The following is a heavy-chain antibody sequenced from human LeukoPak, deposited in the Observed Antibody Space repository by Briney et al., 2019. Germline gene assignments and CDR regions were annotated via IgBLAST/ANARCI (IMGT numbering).Heavy chain of an antibody. D-gene: IGHD6-6*01. Sequence: GGSLRLSCAASGFTFTNFGMHWVRQAPGQGLEWVAVTWYDGGNKYYADSVKGRFTISRDNSKNTLDLQMNRLRAEDTAVYYCARDPPSAYTSPWFYFDYWGQGTLVTVSS. CDR2: TWYDGGNK. CDR1: GFTFTNFG. J-gene: IGHJ4*02. CDR3: ARDPPSAYTSPWFYFDY. V-gene: IGHV3-33*01.